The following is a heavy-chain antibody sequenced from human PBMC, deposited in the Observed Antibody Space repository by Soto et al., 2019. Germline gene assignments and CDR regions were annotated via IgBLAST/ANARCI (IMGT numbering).Heavy chain of an antibody. V-gene: IGHV3-30-3*01. J-gene: IGHJ6*02. CDR1: GFTFSSYA. Sequence: QVQLVESGGGVVQPGRSLRLSCAASGFTFSSYAMHWVRQAPGTGLEWVAVISYDGSNKYYADSVKGRFTISRDNSKNTLYLQMNSLRAEDTAVYYCARDYDFWSGFNYYYGIDVLGQGTKVTVSS. D-gene: IGHD3-3*01. CDR2: ISYDGSNK. CDR3: ARDYDFWSGFNYYYGIDV.